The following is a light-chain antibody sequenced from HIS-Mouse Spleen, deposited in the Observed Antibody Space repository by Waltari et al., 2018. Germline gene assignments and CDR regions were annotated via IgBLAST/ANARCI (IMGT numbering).Light chain of an antibody. J-gene: IGLJ2*01. CDR3: CSYAGSSTPVV. V-gene: IGLV2-23*01. CDR2: EGS. Sequence: QSALTQPASVSGSPGQSITISCTGTSSDVVRYNLVSWYQQHPGKAPKLMIYEGSKRPSGVSNRFSGSKSGNTASLTISGLQAEDEADYYCCSYAGSSTPVVFGGGTKLTVL. CDR1: SSDVVRYNL.